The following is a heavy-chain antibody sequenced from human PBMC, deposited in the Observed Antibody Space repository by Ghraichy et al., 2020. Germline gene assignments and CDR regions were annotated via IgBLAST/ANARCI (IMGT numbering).Heavy chain of an antibody. CDR3: ARGRYYYGSGRGPPYDY. D-gene: IGHD3-10*01. Sequence: SETLSLTCAVYGGSFSGYYWSWIRQPPGKGLEWIGEINHSGSTNYNPSLKSRVTISVDTSKNQFSLKLSSVTAADTAVYYCARGRYYYGSGRGPPYDYWGQGTLVTVSS. CDR1: GGSFSGYY. V-gene: IGHV4-34*01. CDR2: INHSGST. J-gene: IGHJ4*02.